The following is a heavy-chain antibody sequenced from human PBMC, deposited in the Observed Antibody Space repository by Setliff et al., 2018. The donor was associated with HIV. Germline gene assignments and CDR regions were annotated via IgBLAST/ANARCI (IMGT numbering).Heavy chain of an antibody. CDR3: ADQYSSSWTTFDY. J-gene: IGHJ4*02. D-gene: IGHD6-13*01. CDR2: ISGSGDTT. CDR1: GFTFSSYD. V-gene: IGHV3-23*01. Sequence: GGSLRLSCAASGFTFSSYDMSWVRQAPGKGLEWVSAISGSGDTTYYADSVKGRFTISRDNSKNTLYLLMNSLRAEDTAVYYCADQYSSSWTTFDYWGQGTLVTVSS.